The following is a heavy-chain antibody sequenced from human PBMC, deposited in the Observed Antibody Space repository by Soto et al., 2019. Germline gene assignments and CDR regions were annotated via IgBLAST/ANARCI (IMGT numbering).Heavy chain of an antibody. CDR3: AREGRLLDYYYYMGV. CDR2: INAGNGNT. CDR1: GYTFTSYA. J-gene: IGHJ6*03. V-gene: IGHV1-3*01. Sequence: QVQLVQSGAEVKKPGASVKVSCKASGYTFTSYAMHWVRQAPGQMLEWMGWINAGNGNTKYSQKFQGRVTITGDTHASTAYMELSSLRSEDTAVYYCAREGRLLDYYYYMGVWGKGTTVTVSS. D-gene: IGHD2-15*01.